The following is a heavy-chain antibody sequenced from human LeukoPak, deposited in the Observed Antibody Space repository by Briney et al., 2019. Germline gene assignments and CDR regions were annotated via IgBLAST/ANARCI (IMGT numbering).Heavy chain of an antibody. V-gene: IGHV3-43*01. D-gene: IGHD3-10*01. CDR1: GFTFDDYT. CDR3: AKEFFGSIDY. J-gene: IGHJ4*02. Sequence: GGSLRLSCAASGFTFDDYTMHWVRQAPGKGLEWVSLISWDGGSTYYADSGKGRFTISRDNSKNSLYLQMNSLRAEDTAIYYCAKEFFGSIDYWGQGTLVTVSS. CDR2: ISWDGGST.